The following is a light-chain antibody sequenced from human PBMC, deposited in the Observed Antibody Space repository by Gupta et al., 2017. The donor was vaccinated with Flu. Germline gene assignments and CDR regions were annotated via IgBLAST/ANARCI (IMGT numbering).Light chain of an antibody. V-gene: IGLV1-40*01. CDR1: NSNIGPGYG. CDR2: ANG. J-gene: IGLJ2*01. CDR3: QSYDSSLSAVV. Sequence: QSVLTQPPSVSGTPGQTVTISCTGSNSNIGPGYGVHWYQQLPGTAPKLLIYANGDRHSGVPDRFSGSTSGTSASLAITGLQAEDEGDYYCQSYDSSLSAVVFGGGTTLTVL.